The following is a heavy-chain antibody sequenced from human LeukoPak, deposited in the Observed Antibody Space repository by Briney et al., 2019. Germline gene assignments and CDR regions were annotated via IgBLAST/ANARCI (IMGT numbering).Heavy chain of an antibody. Sequence: ASVKVSCKASGYTFTSYVMNWVRQAPGQGLEWMGWINTNTGNPTYAQGFTGRFVFSLDTSVSTAYLQISSLKAEDTAMYYCARWGYGSGSYPNGGLDPWGQGTLVTVSS. CDR2: INTNTGNP. J-gene: IGHJ5*02. CDR3: ARWGYGSGSYPNGGLDP. D-gene: IGHD3-10*01. V-gene: IGHV7-4-1*02. CDR1: GYTFTSYV.